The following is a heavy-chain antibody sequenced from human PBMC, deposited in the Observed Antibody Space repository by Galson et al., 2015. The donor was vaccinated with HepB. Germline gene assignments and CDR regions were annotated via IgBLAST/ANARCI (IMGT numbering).Heavy chain of an antibody. CDR3: ARHGTYYDILTGYRKQDYYYYGMDV. CDR1: GYSFTSYW. Sequence: AEVKKPGESLKISCKGSGYSFTSYWIGWVRQMPGKGLEWMGIIYPGDSDTRYSPSFQGQVTISADKSISTAYLQWSSLKASDTAMYYCARHGTYYDILTGYRKQDYYYYGMDVWGQGTTVTVSS. D-gene: IGHD3-9*01. J-gene: IGHJ6*02. V-gene: IGHV5-51*01. CDR2: IYPGDSDT.